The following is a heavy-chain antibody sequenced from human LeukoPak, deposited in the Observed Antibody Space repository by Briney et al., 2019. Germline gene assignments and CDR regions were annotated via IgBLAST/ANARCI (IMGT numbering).Heavy chain of an antibody. J-gene: IGHJ3*02. CDR3: AKFLTGQYDAFDI. D-gene: IGHD3-9*01. V-gene: IGHV3-11*03. Sequence: GGSLRLSCAASGFTFGNFYMSWIRQAPGKGLEWVSFISSASTYTNFADSVKGRFTVSRDNAKNSLFLQMNSLRAEDTAVYYCAKFLTGQYDAFDIWGQGTMVTVSA. CDR2: ISSASTYT. CDR1: GFTFGNFY.